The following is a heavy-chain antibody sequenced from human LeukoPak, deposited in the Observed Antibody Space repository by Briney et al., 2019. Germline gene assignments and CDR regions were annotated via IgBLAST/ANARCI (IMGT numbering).Heavy chain of an antibody. Sequence: PGGSLRLSCTASGFTFSTYNMHWVRQPTGKGLEWVSAVGTAGDTYYPGSVKGRFTISRENAKNSLYLQMNSLRAGDTAVYYCARRGDRRGYYDAFDIWGQGTMVTVSS. J-gene: IGHJ3*02. D-gene: IGHD3-22*01. V-gene: IGHV3-13*01. CDR1: GFTFSTYN. CDR3: ARRGDRRGYYDAFDI. CDR2: VGTAGDT.